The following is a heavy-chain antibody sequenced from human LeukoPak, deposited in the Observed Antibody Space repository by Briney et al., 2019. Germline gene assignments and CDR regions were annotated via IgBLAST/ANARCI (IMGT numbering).Heavy chain of an antibody. Sequence: ASVKVSCKASGYTFTSYGISWVRPAPGQGLEWMGWISAYNGNTNYAQKLQGRVTMTTDTSTSTAYMELRSLRSDDTAVYYCARYLPVTTVVEGYYFDYWGQGTLVTVSS. V-gene: IGHV1-18*01. J-gene: IGHJ4*02. CDR2: ISAYNGNT. CDR1: GYTFTSYG. CDR3: ARYLPVTTVVEGYYFDY. D-gene: IGHD4-23*01.